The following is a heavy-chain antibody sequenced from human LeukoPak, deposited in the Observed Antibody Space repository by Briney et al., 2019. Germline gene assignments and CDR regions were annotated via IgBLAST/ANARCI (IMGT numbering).Heavy chain of an antibody. D-gene: IGHD3-22*01. J-gene: IGHJ4*02. Sequence: PGGSLRLSCAASGFTFSSYAMSWVREAPGKGREGGSAISGSGGSTYYAASVKGRFTISRDASKNTLYLQMNTLRAEDTAVYYCAKDHEYDSSGFIDYWGQGTMVTVSS. CDR3: AKDHEYDSSGFIDY. V-gene: IGHV3-23*01. CDR2: ISGSGGST. CDR1: GFTFSSYA.